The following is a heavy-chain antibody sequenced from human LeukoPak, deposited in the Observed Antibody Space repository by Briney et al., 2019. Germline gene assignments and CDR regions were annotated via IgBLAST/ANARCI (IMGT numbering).Heavy chain of an antibody. Sequence: GGSLRLSCAASGFTFSSYEMNWVRQAPGKGLEWISHISTGGGSIHYADSVEGRFTISRDNAKNSVYLQMDSLRAEDTAVYFCARDATTAVGVVYMDVWGRGTTVTISS. D-gene: IGHD6-13*01. J-gene: IGHJ6*03. CDR1: GFTFSSYE. CDR2: ISTGGGSI. V-gene: IGHV3-48*03. CDR3: ARDATTAVGVVYMDV.